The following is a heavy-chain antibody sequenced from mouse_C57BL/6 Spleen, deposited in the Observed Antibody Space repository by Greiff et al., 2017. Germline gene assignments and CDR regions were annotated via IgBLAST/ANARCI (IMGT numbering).Heavy chain of an antibody. CDR1: GYAFSSSW. D-gene: IGHD2-5*01. Sequence: QVQLQQSGPELVKPGASVKISCKASGYAFSSSWMNWVKQRPGKGLEWIGRIYPGDGDTNYNGKFKGKATLTADKSPSTAYMQLSSLTSEDSAVYFCSYYSNYDGYFDVWGTGTTVTVSS. J-gene: IGHJ1*03. CDR3: SYYSNYDGYFDV. CDR2: IYPGDGDT. V-gene: IGHV1-82*01.